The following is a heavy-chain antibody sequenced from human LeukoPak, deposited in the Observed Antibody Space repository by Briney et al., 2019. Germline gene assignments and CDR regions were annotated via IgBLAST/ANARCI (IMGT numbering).Heavy chain of an antibody. Sequence: PGRSLRLSCAASGFTFSSYGMHWVRQAPGKGLEWVAVIWYDGSNKYYADSVKGRFTISKDNSKNTLYLQMDSLRAEDTAVYYCARDVPLRSSTSCYPDYWGQGTLVTVSS. D-gene: IGHD2-2*01. CDR3: ARDVPLRSSTSCYPDY. CDR2: IWYDGSNK. V-gene: IGHV3-33*01. CDR1: GFTFSSYG. J-gene: IGHJ4*02.